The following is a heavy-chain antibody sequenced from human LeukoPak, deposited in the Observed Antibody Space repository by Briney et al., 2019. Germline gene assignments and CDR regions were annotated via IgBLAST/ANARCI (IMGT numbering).Heavy chain of an antibody. V-gene: IGHV3-48*03. J-gene: IGHJ5*02. Sequence: GGSLRLSCAASGFTFRNHEMNWVRQAPGKGLEWLSYINSGGGTIFYAASVEGRFTISRDNAKNSLYLQMNSLRVEDTAVYYCARAXRGSIWWFDPWGQGTLVTVSS. CDR3: ARAXRGSIWWFDP. CDR2: INSGGGTI. D-gene: IGHD3-10*01. CDR1: GFTFRNHE.